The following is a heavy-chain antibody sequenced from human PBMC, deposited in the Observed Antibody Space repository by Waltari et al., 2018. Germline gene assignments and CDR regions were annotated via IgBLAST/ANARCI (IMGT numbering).Heavy chain of an antibody. V-gene: IGHV3-23*04. CDR3: AKGAVWSSYYFDY. Sequence: EVQLVESGGGLVQPGGSLRLSCAASGFTFSGYALSWVRQAPGKGLDWVLAISGNGGTTYYADSVKGRFTISRDNSKNTLYLQLNSLRADDTAVYYCAKGAVWSSYYFDYWGQGTLVTVSS. CDR1: GFTFSGYA. D-gene: IGHD1-26*01. CDR2: ISGNGGTT. J-gene: IGHJ4*02.